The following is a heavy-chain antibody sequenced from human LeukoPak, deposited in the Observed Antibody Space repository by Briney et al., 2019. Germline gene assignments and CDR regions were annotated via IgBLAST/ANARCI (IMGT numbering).Heavy chain of an antibody. D-gene: IGHD5-24*01. J-gene: IGHJ4*02. V-gene: IGHV3-13*01. CDR2: LGTAGDT. Sequence: GGSLRLSCAASGFILSNYAMHWVRQPAGKGLEWVSALGTAGDTFYPGSVKGRFTISRDNAKKSLFLQMSSLRAEDTAIYHCARQSTPHGNFDYWGQGTLVTVSS. CDR3: ARQSTPHGNFDY. CDR1: GFILSNYA.